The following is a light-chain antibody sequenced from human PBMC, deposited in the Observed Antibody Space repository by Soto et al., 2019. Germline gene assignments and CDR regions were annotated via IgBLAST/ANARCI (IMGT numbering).Light chain of an antibody. Sequence: EIVVTQSPATLSVSPGARTTLSCRASQSVSSNLAWYHQKPGQAPRLLSYGASTRATGIPARFSVSESGTEFTLTISSLQSDDFAVYCRQQHNTGRKPFGQGTNADIK. CDR3: QQHNTGRKP. CDR2: GAS. V-gene: IGKV3-15*01. J-gene: IGKJ1*01. CDR1: QSVSSN.